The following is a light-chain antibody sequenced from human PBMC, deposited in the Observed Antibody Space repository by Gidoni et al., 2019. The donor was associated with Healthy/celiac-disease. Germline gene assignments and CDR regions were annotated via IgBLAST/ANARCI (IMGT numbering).Light chain of an antibody. CDR3: QHSYSTIRNT. CDR2: AAS. Sequence: DIQMTQSPSSLSASVGDRVTITCRASHSIRSYLNWYQQKPGKAPKLLIYAASSLQSVVPSRFSDSGSVTDSTLTISILQPEDFAAYYCQHSYSTIRNTFGPGTKLEIK. J-gene: IGKJ2*01. V-gene: IGKV1-39*01. CDR1: HSIRSY.